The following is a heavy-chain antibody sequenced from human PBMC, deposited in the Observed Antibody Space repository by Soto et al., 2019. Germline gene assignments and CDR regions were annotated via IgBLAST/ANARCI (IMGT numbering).Heavy chain of an antibody. V-gene: IGHV1-18*01. CDR2: ISAYNGNT. D-gene: IGHD6-19*01. CDR3: ARYWAEVVSGWFYS. CDR1: GYTFTSHG. J-gene: IGHJ5*01. Sequence: ASVKLSCKASGYTFTSHGISWVRHAPGQGLEWMGWISAYNGNTNYAQKLQGRVTMTTDTSTSTAYMELRSLRSDDTAVYYCARYWAEVVSGWFYSWGQRTLVTVSS.